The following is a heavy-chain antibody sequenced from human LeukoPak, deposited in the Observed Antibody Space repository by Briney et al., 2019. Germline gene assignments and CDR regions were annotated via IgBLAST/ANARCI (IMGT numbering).Heavy chain of an antibody. J-gene: IGHJ3*02. V-gene: IGHV3-53*01. D-gene: IGHD3-9*01. Sequence: PGGSLRLSCAASGFTVSSNYMNWVRQAPGKGLEWVSVIYSGGSTYYADSVKGRFTISRDNSKNTLYLQMNSLRAEDTAVYYCARAYNAYYDILTGYQGGAFDIWGQGTMVTVSS. CDR3: ARAYNAYYDILTGYQGGAFDI. CDR1: GFTVSSNY. CDR2: IYSGGST.